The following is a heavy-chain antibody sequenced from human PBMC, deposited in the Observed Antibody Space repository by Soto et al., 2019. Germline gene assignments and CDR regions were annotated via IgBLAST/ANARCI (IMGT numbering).Heavy chain of an antibody. CDR2: IIPIFGTA. Sequence: SVKVSCKASGGTFSSYAISWVRQAPGQGLEWMGGIIPIFGTANYAQKFQGRVTITADESTSTAYMELSSLRSEDTAVYYCATIGQGARWFDPWDQGTLVTGSS. CDR1: GGTFSSYA. CDR3: ATIGQGARWFDP. J-gene: IGHJ5*02. V-gene: IGHV1-69*13. D-gene: IGHD3-16*01.